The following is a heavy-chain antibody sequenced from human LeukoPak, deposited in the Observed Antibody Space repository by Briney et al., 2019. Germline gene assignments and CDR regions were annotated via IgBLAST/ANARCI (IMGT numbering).Heavy chain of an antibody. CDR3: AKDLPRDFWRGLIYYFDY. CDR1: GFTFSSYA. J-gene: IGHJ4*02. CDR2: ISGSGGST. D-gene: IGHD3-3*01. V-gene: IGHV3-23*01. Sequence: GGSLRLSCAASGFTFSSYAMSWVRQAPGKGREWVSAISGSGGSTYYADSVKGRFTISRDDSKNTLYLQMNSLRAEDTAVYYCAKDLPRDFWRGLIYYFDYWGQGTLVTVSS.